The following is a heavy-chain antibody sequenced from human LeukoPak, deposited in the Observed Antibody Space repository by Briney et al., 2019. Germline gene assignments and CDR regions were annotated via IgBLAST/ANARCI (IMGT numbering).Heavy chain of an antibody. V-gene: IGHV5-51*01. CDR3: ARQRDYSGSRYFDY. D-gene: IGHD4-23*01. Sequence: VESLKISLNSSWYSFTTYWLGWVPQMPGEGLELVGIIYPGDSDTRYSPSFQGQVTTSADSSTTTAYLQWNSLKASDTAMYYCARQRDYSGSRYFDYWGKGTLVTVSS. CDR2: IYPGDSDT. CDR1: WYSFTTYW. J-gene: IGHJ4*02.